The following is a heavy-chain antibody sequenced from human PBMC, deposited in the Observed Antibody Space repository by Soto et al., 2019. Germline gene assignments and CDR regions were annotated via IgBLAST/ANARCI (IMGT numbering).Heavy chain of an antibody. D-gene: IGHD2-15*01. Sequence: EVQLVESGGGLVQPGESLRLSCAASGFTFSSYWMLWVRQAPGKGLVWVSRINSDGSSTSYAGSVKGRFTISRDNAKNTLYLQMNSLRAEDTAVYYCVRTSLVVAAATREDYWGQGTLVTVSS. V-gene: IGHV3-74*01. J-gene: IGHJ4*02. CDR1: GFTFSSYW. CDR2: INSDGSST. CDR3: VRTSLVVAAATREDY.